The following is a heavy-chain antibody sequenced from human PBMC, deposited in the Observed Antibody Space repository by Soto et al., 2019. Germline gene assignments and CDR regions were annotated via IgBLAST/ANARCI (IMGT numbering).Heavy chain of an antibody. Sequence: QVQLQESGPGLVKPSETLSLTCTVSGASMSRYYWHWIRQAPGEGLEWIGFIYSSGSTTHNPSLKSRVTISLDTSQSQFSLNLRSVTATDTAIYYCARRWGFEDALDIWGPGTNVTVSS. CDR2: IYSSGST. CDR1: GASMSRYY. D-gene: IGHD3-10*01. J-gene: IGHJ3*02. CDR3: ARRWGFEDALDI. V-gene: IGHV4-59*08.